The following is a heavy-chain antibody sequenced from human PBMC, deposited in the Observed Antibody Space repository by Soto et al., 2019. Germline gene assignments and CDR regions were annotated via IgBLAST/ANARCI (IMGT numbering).Heavy chain of an antibody. CDR2: FDPEDGET. D-gene: IGHD1-20*01. CDR1: GYTLTELS. CDR3: ATDVRFRITLWSVS. Sequence: ASVKVSCKVSGYTLTELSMHWVRQAPGKGLEWMGGFDPEDGETIYAQKFQGRVTMTEDTSTDTAYMELSSLRSEDTAVYYCATDVRFRITLWSVSWGQGTRVTVSS. V-gene: IGHV1-24*01. J-gene: IGHJ4*02.